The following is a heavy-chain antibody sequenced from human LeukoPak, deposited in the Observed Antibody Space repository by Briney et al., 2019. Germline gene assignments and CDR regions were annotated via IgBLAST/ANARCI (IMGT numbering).Heavy chain of an antibody. D-gene: IGHD2-15*01. V-gene: IGHV3-20*01. CDR3: ARMGCSGGSCYGPGYYYGMDV. Sequence: PGGSLRLSCAASGFTFDDYGMSWVRQAPGKGLEWVSGINWNGGSTGYADSVKGRFTISRDNAKNSLYLQMSSLRAEDTALYHCARMGCSGGSCYGPGYYYGMDVWGQGTTVTVSS. CDR2: INWNGGST. CDR1: GFTFDDYG. J-gene: IGHJ6*02.